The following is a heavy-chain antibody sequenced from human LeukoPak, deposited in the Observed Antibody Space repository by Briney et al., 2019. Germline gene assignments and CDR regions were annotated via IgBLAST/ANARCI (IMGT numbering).Heavy chain of an antibody. CDR1: GGSISSYY. Sequence: PSETLSLTCTVSGGSISSYYWSWIRQPPGKGLEWIGYIYYSGSTNYNPSLKSRVTISVDTSKNQFSLKLSSVTAADTAVYYCARGSTSWAFDYWGQGTLVTVSS. CDR3: ARGSTSWAFDY. CDR2: IYYSGST. V-gene: IGHV4-59*01. D-gene: IGHD5/OR15-5a*01. J-gene: IGHJ4*02.